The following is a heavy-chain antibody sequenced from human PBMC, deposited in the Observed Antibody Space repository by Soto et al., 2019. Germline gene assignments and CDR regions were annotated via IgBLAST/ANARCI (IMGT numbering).Heavy chain of an antibody. V-gene: IGHV4-30-4*01. CDR3: ARGGTDIVERRADWFDP. CDR1: GGSISSGDYY. CDR2: IYYSGST. Sequence: SETLSLTCTVSGGSISSGDYYWSWIRQPPGKGLEWIGYIYYSGSTYYNPSLKSRVTISVDTSKNQFSLKLSSVTAADTAVYYCARGGTDIVERRADWFDPWGQGTLVTVSS. D-gene: IGHD2-15*01. J-gene: IGHJ5*02.